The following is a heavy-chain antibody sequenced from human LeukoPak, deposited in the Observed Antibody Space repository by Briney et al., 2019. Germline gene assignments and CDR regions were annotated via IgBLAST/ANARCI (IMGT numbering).Heavy chain of an antibody. CDR3: AGGRDSTELYFDS. J-gene: IGHJ4*02. CDR2: IKQDGSEK. Sequence: GGSLRLSCAAYGFTFSSYWMSWVRQAPGKGLEWVANIKQDGSEKYYVDSVKGRFTISRDNAKNSLYLQMNSLRAEDTAVYYCAGGRDSTELYFDSWGQGTLVTVSS. CDR1: GFTFSSYW. V-gene: IGHV3-7*01. D-gene: IGHD6-13*01.